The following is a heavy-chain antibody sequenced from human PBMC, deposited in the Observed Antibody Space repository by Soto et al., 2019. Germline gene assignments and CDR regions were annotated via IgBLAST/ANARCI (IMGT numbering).Heavy chain of an antibody. V-gene: IGHV3-23*01. CDR2: ISGSGDSS. Sequence: VESLRISCTASGFTFSSFGMAWVRQAPGKGLEWVSAISGSGDSSYYADSVKDRFTISRDNPTNTLYLQMNNLRAEDTAVYYCAKVGIGMFSHKHHFDHWGQGTQVTVSS. CDR1: GFTFSSFG. J-gene: IGHJ4*02. CDR3: AKVGIGMFSHKHHFDH. D-gene: IGHD2-2*03.